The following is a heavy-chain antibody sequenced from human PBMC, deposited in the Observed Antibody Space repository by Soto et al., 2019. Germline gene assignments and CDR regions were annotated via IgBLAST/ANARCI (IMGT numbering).Heavy chain of an antibody. V-gene: IGHV2-5*02. CDR2: IYWDDDK. J-gene: IGHJ5*02. CDR3: AHSWSLHYDFWSGYYGPGAHMGNWFDP. CDR1: GFSLSTSGVG. D-gene: IGHD3-3*01. Sequence: QITLKESGPTLVKPTQPLTLTCTFSGFSLSTSGVGVGWIRQPPGKALEWLALIYWDDDKRYSPSLKSRLTITKDTSKNQVVLTMTNMDPVDTATYYCAHSWSLHYDFWSGYYGPGAHMGNWFDPWGQGTLVTVSS.